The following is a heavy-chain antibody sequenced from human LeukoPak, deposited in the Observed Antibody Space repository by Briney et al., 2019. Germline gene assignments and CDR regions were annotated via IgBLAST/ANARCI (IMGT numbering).Heavy chain of an antibody. D-gene: IGHD3-16*02. Sequence: SVKVSCKASGGTFSSYAISWVRQAPGQGLEWMGRIIPILGIANYAQKFQGRVTMTRNTSISTAYMELSSLRSEDTAVYYCARGHDYVWGSYRRFDPWGQGTLVTVSS. CDR2: IIPILGIA. J-gene: IGHJ5*02. V-gene: IGHV1-69*04. CDR1: GGTFSSYA. CDR3: ARGHDYVWGSYRRFDP.